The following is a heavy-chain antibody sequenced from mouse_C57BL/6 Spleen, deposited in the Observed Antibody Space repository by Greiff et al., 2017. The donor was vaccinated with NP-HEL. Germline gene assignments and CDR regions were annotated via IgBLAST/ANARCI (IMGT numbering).Heavy chain of an antibody. CDR3: ARWDYEGAWFAY. V-gene: IGHV5-17*01. D-gene: IGHD2-4*01. CDR2: ISSGSSTI. CDR1: GFTFSDYG. Sequence: EVQVVESGGGLVKPGGSLKLSCAASGFTFSDYGMHWVRQAPEKGLEWVAYISSGSSTIYYADTVKGRFTISRDNAKNTLFLQMTSLRSEDTAMYYCARWDYEGAWFAYWGQRTLVTVSA. J-gene: IGHJ3*01.